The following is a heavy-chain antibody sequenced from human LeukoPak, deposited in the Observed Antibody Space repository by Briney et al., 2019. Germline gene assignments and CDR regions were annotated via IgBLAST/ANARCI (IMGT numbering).Heavy chain of an antibody. CDR3: AKDLYYYDSSGYSPVDY. CDR2: ISSNGGST. CDR1: GFPFSGYW. Sequence: GGSLRLSCAASGFPFSGYWMHWVRRAPGKGLEYVSAISSNGGSTYYANSVKGRFTISRDNSKNTLYLQMGSLRAEDMAVYYCAKDLYYYDSSGYSPVDYWGQGTLVTVSS. V-gene: IGHV3-64*01. D-gene: IGHD3-22*01. J-gene: IGHJ4*02.